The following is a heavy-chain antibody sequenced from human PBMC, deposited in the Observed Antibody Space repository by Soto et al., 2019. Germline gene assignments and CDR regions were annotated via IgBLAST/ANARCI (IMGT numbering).Heavy chain of an antibody. CDR2: FDPEDGET. CDR1: GYTLTELS. J-gene: IGHJ3*02. Sequence: ASVKVSCKVSGYTLTELSMHWVRQAPGKGLEWMGGFDPEDGETIYAQKFQGRVTMTEDTSTDTAYMELSSLRSEDTALYYCATGGDEGWKLRFDACDIWGQGTMVTVSS. V-gene: IGHV1-24*01. D-gene: IGHD1-26*01. CDR3: ATGGDEGWKLRFDACDI.